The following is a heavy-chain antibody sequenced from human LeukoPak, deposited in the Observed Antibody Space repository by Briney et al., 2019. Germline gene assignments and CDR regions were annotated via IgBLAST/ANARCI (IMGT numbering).Heavy chain of an antibody. D-gene: IGHD3-10*01. CDR2: IWYDGSNK. CDR3: AREGYEHGSGSYYYYYGMDV. Sequence: GGSLRLSCAASGFTFSSCGMHWVRQAPGKGLEWVAVIWYDGSNKYYADSVKGRFTISRDNSKNTLYLQMNSLRAEDTAVYYCAREGYEHGSGSYYYYYGMDVWGQGTTVTVSS. CDR1: GFTFSSCG. V-gene: IGHV3-33*08. J-gene: IGHJ6*02.